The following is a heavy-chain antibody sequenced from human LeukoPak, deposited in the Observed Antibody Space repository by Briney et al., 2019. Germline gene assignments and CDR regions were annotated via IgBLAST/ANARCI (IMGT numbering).Heavy chain of an antibody. CDR2: INPNSGGT. V-gene: IGHV1-2*02. CDR3: ARVVAAAGGLDY. CDR1: GYTFTGYY. D-gene: IGHD6-13*01. Sequence: ASVKVSCKASGYTFTGYYMHWVRQAPGQGLEWMGWINPNSGGTNYAQKFQGRVTMTRDTSISTAYMELSRLRSDDTAVYYCARVVAAAGGLDYWGQGTLVTVSS. J-gene: IGHJ4*02.